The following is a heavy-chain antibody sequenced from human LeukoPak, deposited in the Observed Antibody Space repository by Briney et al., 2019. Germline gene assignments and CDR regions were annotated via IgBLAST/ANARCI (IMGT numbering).Heavy chain of an antibody. V-gene: IGHV3-21*01. Sequence: PGGSLRLSCAASGFTFSSYSMNWVRQAPGKGLEWVSSISTSSTYIDYADSMKGRFTISRDNAKKSLYLQMNSLRAEDTAVYYCTRDSYCPSTSCYRGHFDSWGQGTLVTVSS. D-gene: IGHD2-2*01. CDR3: TRDSYCPSTSCYRGHFDS. CDR1: GFTFSSYS. J-gene: IGHJ4*02. CDR2: ISTSSTYI.